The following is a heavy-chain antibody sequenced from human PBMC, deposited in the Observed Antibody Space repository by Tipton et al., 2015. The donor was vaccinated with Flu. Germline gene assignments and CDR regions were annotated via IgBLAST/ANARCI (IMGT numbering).Heavy chain of an antibody. CDR3: ATLTGDDY. V-gene: IGHV3-48*03. J-gene: IGHJ4*02. D-gene: IGHD7-27*01. CDR1: GFTFSSYE. CDR2: ISSSGSTI. Sequence: SLRLSCAASGFTFSSYEMNWVRQAPGKGLEWLSYISSSGSTISYAHSVRGRFTISRDNAKNSLYLQLNSLRAEDTALYYCATLTGDDYWGQGDLVTVTS.